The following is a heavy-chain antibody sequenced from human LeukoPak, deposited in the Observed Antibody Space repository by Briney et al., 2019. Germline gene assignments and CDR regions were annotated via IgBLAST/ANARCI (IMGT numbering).Heavy chain of an antibody. CDR3: ARRVESGYDGSGSRTTYFDY. CDR2: IYYSGST. CDR1: GGAISSSSYY. V-gene: IGHV4-39*01. D-gene: IGHD3-10*01. Sequence: SETLSLTCTVSGGAISSSSYYWGWIRQPPGKGLEWIGSIYYSGSTYYNPSLKSRVTISVDTSKNQFSLKLSSVTAADTAVYYCARRVESGYDGSGSRTTYFDYWGQGTLVTVSS. J-gene: IGHJ4*02.